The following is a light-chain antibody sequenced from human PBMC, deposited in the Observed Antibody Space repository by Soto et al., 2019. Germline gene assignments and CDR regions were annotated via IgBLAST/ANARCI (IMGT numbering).Light chain of an antibody. Sequence: EIVMTQSPATLSVSPGESATLSCRASQSISSNLAWYQQKPGQAPRRLIYGASTRATGVPARFSGSGSGTDFTLTISSLQSEDFAVYYWQQYNIWPPITFGQGTRLEI. CDR1: QSISSN. CDR3: QQYNIWPPIT. CDR2: GAS. J-gene: IGKJ5*01. V-gene: IGKV3D-15*01.